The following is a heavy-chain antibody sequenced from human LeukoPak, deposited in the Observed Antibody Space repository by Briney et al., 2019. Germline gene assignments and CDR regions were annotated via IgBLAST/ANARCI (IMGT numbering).Heavy chain of an antibody. Sequence: ASVKVSCKASGYTFTSYAMHWVRQAPGQRLEWMGWINAGNGNTKYSQKFQGRVTITRDTSASTAYMELSSLRSEDTAVYYCATHRSSWYSDAFDIWGQGTMVTVSS. CDR1: GYTFTSYA. CDR2: INAGNGNT. CDR3: ATHRSSWYSDAFDI. J-gene: IGHJ3*02. V-gene: IGHV1-3*01. D-gene: IGHD6-13*01.